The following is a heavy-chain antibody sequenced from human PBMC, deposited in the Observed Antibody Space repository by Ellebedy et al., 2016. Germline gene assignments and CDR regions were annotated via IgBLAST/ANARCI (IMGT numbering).Heavy chain of an antibody. CDR3: ARAGDLVASMLSFGYFQH. D-gene: IGHD5-12*01. CDR1: GYIFTGYY. V-gene: IGHV1-2*04. J-gene: IGHJ1*01. CDR2: INPNSGGT. Sequence: ASVKVSCKASGYIFTGYYMHWVRQAPGQGLEWMGWINPNSGGTNYAQKFQGWVTMTRDTSISTAYMELSRLRSDGTAVYYCARAGDLVASMLSFGYFQHWGQGTLVTVSS.